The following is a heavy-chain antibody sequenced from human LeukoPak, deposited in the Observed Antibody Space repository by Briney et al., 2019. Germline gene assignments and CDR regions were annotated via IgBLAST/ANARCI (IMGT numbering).Heavy chain of an antibody. CDR1: GFTFSSYW. J-gene: IGHJ6*02. Sequence: PGGSLRLSCAASGFTFSSYWLSWVRQAPGKGLEWVANIKQDGSEKYYVDSVKGRFTISRDNAKNSLYLQMNSLRAEDTAVYYCARDRTSITMIVVVIGYGMDVWGQGTTVTVSS. D-gene: IGHD3-22*01. CDR3: ARDRTSITMIVVVIGYGMDV. V-gene: IGHV3-7*01. CDR2: IKQDGSEK.